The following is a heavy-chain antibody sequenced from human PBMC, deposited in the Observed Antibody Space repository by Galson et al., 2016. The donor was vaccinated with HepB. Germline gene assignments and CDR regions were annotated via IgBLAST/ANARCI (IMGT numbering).Heavy chain of an antibody. J-gene: IGHJ3*02. D-gene: IGHD6-19*01. Sequence: SLRLSCAASGFTFSYYSMNWVRQAPGKGLEWVSSISSSDNYIHYADSVKGRFNISRDNTKNSLFLQMNSLRAEDTAVYYCARDLGQWLIGGAFDIWGQGTMVTVSS. CDR1: GFTFSYYS. V-gene: IGHV3-21*01. CDR3: ARDLGQWLIGGAFDI. CDR2: ISSSDNYI.